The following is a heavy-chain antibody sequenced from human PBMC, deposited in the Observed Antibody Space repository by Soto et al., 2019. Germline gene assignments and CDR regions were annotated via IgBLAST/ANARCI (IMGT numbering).Heavy chain of an antibody. CDR3: ARDQDNLSWYQPTWFDP. CDR1: GFTFSSYG. D-gene: IGHD6-13*01. Sequence: GGSLRLSCAASGFTFSSYGMHWVRQAPGKGLEWVAVIWYDGSNKYYADSVKGRFTISRDNSKNTLYLQMNSLRAEDTAVYYCARDQDNLSWYQPTWFDPWGQGTLVTVSS. V-gene: IGHV3-33*01. J-gene: IGHJ5*02. CDR2: IWYDGSNK.